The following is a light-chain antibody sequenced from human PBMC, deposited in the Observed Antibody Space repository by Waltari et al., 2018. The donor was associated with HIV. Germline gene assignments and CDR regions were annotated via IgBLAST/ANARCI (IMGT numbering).Light chain of an antibody. CDR3: QVWDRSTDVV. Sequence: SYELAQPPSVSVALGQTAKITCGAHNIGSRNAHWYKQEPGQSPVLVMYRDTNRPSGIPQRFSGSNSGNTATLTISGAQAGDEADYYCQVWDRSTDVVFGGGTKLTVL. V-gene: IGLV3-9*01. CDR1: NIGSRN. CDR2: RDT. J-gene: IGLJ2*01.